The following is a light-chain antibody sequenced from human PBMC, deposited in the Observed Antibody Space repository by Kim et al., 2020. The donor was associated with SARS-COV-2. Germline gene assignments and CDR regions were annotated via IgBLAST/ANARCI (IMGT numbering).Light chain of an antibody. CDR1: SSPIGAAYD. CDR3: QSYASSLSAWV. CDR2: ATR. J-gene: IGLJ3*02. V-gene: IGLV1-40*01. Sequence: QSVTISSPGTSSPIGAAYDVPWSQPLPGTAPTLLIYATRNPPSGLPDRFSGSKSGTSASLALSGLQAEDESDYYCQSYASSLSAWVFGGGTQLTVL.